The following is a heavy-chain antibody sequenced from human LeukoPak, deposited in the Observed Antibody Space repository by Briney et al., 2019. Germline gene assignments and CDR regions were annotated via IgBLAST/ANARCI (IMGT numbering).Heavy chain of an antibody. CDR1: GYTFTSYG. CDR2: IIPILGIA. J-gene: IGHJ4*02. Sequence: ASVKVSCKASGYTFTSYGISWVRQAPGQGLEWMGRIIPILGIANYAQKFQGRVTITADKSTSTAYMELSSLRSEDTAVYYCATLAVAGTARDYWGQGTLVTVSS. D-gene: IGHD6-19*01. CDR3: ATLAVAGTARDY. V-gene: IGHV1-69*04.